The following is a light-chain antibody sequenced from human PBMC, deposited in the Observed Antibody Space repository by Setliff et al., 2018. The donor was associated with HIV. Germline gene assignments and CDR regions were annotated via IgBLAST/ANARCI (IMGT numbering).Light chain of an antibody. CDR2: YND. J-gene: IGLJ1*01. CDR1: NIGSKS. V-gene: IGLV3-21*04. CDR3: QVWDSSSDHYV. Sequence: SYELTQPPSVSVAPGKTARISCGENNIGSKSVHWYQQKPGQAPVLVIYYNDDRPSGIPERFSGSKSGNTATLTINKVEAGGEADYYCQVWDSSSDHYVFGTGTKVTVL.